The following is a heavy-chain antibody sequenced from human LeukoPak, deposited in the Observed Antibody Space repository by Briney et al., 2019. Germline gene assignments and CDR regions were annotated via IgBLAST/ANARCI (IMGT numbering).Heavy chain of an antibody. V-gene: IGHV3-33*03. Sequence: GGSQRLSCAASGFSFTSYGMHRVRQTPGKGLEWLAVAWFDGVTTYYADSVKGRCTISRDNSKRTLYLQMSSLRAEDTAVYYCARGSYDHPPDFWGQGALVIVSS. CDR1: GFSFTSYG. D-gene: IGHD3-3*01. CDR3: ARGSYDHPPDF. CDR2: AWFDGVTT. J-gene: IGHJ4*02.